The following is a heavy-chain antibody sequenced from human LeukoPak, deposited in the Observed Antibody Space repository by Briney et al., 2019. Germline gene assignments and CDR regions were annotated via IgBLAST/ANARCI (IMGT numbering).Heavy chain of an antibody. CDR2: IHYSGST. CDR3: ARDRYGDYTFDS. J-gene: IGHJ4*02. D-gene: IGHD4-17*01. CDR1: GGSISSGGYS. V-gene: IGHV4-31*03. Sequence: SETLSLTCTVSGGSISSGGYSWNWIRQHPGKGLEWIGYIHYSGSTYYSPSLKSRGTISVDTSKNQFSLKLSSVTAADTAVYHCARDRYGDYTFDSWGQGTLVTVSS.